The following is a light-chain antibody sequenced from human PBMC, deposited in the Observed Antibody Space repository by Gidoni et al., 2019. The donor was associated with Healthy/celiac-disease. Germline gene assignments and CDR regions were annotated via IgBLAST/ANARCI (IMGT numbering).Light chain of an antibody. V-gene: IGLV2-14*01. CDR1: SSDVGGYNY. CDR3: SSYSSSSTLV. Sequence: QSALTQPASVSGSPGPSITISCTGTSSDVGGYNYVSWYQQHPGKAPKLMIYEVSNRPSGVSNRLSGSKSGNTASLTISGLQAEDEADYYCSSYSSSSTLVFGGGTKLTV. CDR2: EVS. J-gene: IGLJ2*01.